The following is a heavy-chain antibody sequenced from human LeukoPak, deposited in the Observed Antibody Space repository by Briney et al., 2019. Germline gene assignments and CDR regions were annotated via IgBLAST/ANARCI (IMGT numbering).Heavy chain of an antibody. V-gene: IGHV3-15*01. Sequence: GGSLRLSCAASGFTFSNAWMIWVRQAPGKGLEWVGRIKSKTDGGTADYAEPVKGRFTISRDDSKNTLSLQMNSLKVEDTAVYYCTIRYCGRSFRYHEAFDIWGQGTMVTVSS. CDR1: GFTFSNAW. CDR2: IKSKTDGGTA. J-gene: IGHJ3*02. CDR3: TIRYCGRSFRYHEAFDI. D-gene: IGHD2-2*01.